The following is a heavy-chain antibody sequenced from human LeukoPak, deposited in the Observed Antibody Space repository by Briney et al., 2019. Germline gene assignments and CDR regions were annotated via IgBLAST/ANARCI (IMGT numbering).Heavy chain of an antibody. D-gene: IGHD2-21*02. CDR3: ARGAPCGGDCSSWFDP. J-gene: IGHJ5*02. Sequence: GGSLRLSCAASGFXLSSYVINWVRQAPGKGLKWVSSISSSSRDIYYADAVKGRSTISRDNAKNSLYLQVNSLRAEDTAVYYCARGAPCGGDCSSWFDPWGQGTPVTVSS. V-gene: IGHV3-21*01. CDR1: GFXLSSYV. CDR2: ISSSSRDI.